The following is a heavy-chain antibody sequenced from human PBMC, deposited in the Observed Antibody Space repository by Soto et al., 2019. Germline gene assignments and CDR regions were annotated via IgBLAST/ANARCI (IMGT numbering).Heavy chain of an antibody. CDR2: INSDGSST. V-gene: IGHV3-74*01. CDR3: AKDRAYDILTVDY. CDR1: GFTFSSYW. D-gene: IGHD3-9*01. Sequence: PGGSLILSCAASGFTFSSYWMHWVRQAPGKGLVWVSRINSDGSSTYYADSVKGRFTISRDNSKNTLYLQMNSLRAEDTAVYYCAKDRAYDILTVDYWGQGTLVTVSS. J-gene: IGHJ4*02.